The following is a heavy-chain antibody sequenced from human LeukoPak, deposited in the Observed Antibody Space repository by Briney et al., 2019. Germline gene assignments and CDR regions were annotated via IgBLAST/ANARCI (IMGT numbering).Heavy chain of an antibody. CDR2: IHYSGGT. CDR3: AGGGYCSSSSCFAPLFDW. J-gene: IGHJ4*02. Sequence: SETLSLTCTGSGASISRYYWSWIRQPPGKGLEWIGYIHYSGGTNYNASLKSRVAMSLDTSKNQFSLRLRSVTAADTALYFYAGGGYCSSSSCFAPLFDWWGQGTLVTVSS. V-gene: IGHV4-59*01. CDR1: GASISRYY. D-gene: IGHD2-2*01.